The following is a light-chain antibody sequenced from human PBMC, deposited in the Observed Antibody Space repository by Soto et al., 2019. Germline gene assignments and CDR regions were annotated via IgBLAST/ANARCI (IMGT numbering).Light chain of an antibody. V-gene: IGKV3-15*01. CDR1: QSVSSN. J-gene: IGKJ4*01. Sequence: IVMTQSPATLSVSPGERATLSCRASQSVSSNLAWYQQKPGQAPRLLIYGASTRATGIPASFSGSGSGTEFILTISSLQSEDFAVYYCQQYHKRPLTFGGGTKVEIK. CDR3: QQYHKRPLT. CDR2: GAS.